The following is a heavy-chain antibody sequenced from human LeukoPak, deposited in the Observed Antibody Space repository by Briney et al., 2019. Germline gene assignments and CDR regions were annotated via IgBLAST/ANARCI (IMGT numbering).Heavy chain of an antibody. CDR3: ARDLQNTPPQYCSSTSCYYEDPNWFDP. CDR1: GYTFTSYA. CDR2: INTNTGDP. V-gene: IGHV7-4-1*02. Sequence: ASVKVSFKASGYTFTSYAMNWVRQAPGQGLEWMGWINTNTGDPTYAQGFTGRFVFSLDTSVSTAYLQISSLKAEDTAVYYCARDLQNTPPQYCSSTSCYYEDPNWFDPWGQGTLVTVSS. J-gene: IGHJ5*02. D-gene: IGHD2-2*01.